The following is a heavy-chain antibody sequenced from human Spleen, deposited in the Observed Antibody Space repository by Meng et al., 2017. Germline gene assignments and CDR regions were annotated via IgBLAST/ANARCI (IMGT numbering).Heavy chain of an antibody. D-gene: IGHD6-19*01. V-gene: IGHV3-23*04. J-gene: IGHJ4*02. Sequence: VQLGESGGGLVQPGGSLKLSCAASGFTFSGSAMHWVRQASGKGLEWVSTISGSGGSTYYADSVKGRFTISKDRSKNTLYLQMNSLRAEDTAVYYCAKEGTVAGYFDYWGQGTLVTVSS. CDR3: AKEGTVAGYFDY. CDR2: ISGSGGST. CDR1: GFTFSGSA.